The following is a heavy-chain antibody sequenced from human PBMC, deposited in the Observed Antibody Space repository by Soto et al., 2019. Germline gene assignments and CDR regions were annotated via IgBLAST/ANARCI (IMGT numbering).Heavy chain of an antibody. Sequence: PSETLSLTCAVYGGSFSGYYWSWIRQPPGKGLEWIGEINHSGSTNYNPSLKSRVTISVDTSKNQFSLKLSSVTAADTAVYYCASSPGDYVDYWGQGTLVTVSS. CDR1: GGSFSGYY. V-gene: IGHV4-34*01. J-gene: IGHJ4*02. CDR2: INHSGST. CDR3: ASSPGDYVDY.